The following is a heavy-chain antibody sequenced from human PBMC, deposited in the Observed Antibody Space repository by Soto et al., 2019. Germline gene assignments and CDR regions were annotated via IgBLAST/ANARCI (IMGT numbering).Heavy chain of an antibody. CDR3: ARSGDNYNVLDY. V-gene: IGHV3-11*06. Sequence: QVQLVESGGGLVKPGESLRLYCAGSGFTFSDYYMSWIRQAPGKGLEWLSYSSNSGTYTRYADSVKGRFSISRDNAKNSLYLQINSLRGEDTGIYYCARSGDNYNVLDYWGQGTPVTASS. CDR1: GFTFSDYY. D-gene: IGHD3-10*02. CDR2: SSNSGTYT. J-gene: IGHJ4*02.